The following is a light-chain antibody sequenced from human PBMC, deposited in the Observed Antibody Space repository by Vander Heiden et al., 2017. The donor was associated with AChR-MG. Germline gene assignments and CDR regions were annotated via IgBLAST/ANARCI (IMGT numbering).Light chain of an antibody. CDR3: QVWLISSDHCGV. V-gene: IGLV3-21*02. Sequence: SYVLTQPPSVSVAPGQTARITFGGNNIGSKSVHWYQQKPGQAPVRVVFDDSDRPSGSPERFSGSNSGNTATLTISRVEAGDEADYYCQVWLISSDHCGVFGGGTKLTVL. CDR1: NIGSKS. CDR2: DDS. J-gene: IGLJ3*02.